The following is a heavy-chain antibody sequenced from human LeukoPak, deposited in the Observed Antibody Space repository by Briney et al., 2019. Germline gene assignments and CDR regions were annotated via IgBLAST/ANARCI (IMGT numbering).Heavy chain of an antibody. V-gene: IGHV1-2*02. CDR1: GYTFTGYY. J-gene: IGHJ4*02. CDR2: INPNTGGT. CDR3: ARDRIVGTTNLFDY. D-gene: IGHD1-26*01. Sequence: ASVKVSCKASGYTFTGYYLYWVRQAPGQGLECMGWINPNTGGTNYAQKFQGRVTMTRDTSISTAYMELSRLRSDDTAVYYCARDRIVGTTNLFDYWGQGTLVTVSS.